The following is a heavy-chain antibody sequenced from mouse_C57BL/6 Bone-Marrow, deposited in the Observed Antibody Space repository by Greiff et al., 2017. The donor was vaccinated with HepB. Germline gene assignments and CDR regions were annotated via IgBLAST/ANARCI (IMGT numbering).Heavy chain of an antibody. V-gene: IGHV1-50*01. J-gene: IGHJ4*01. CDR2: IDPSDSST. Sequence: QVQLQQPGAELVKPGASVKLSCKASGYTFTSYWMQWVKQRPGQGLEWIGEIDPSDSSTNYNQKFKGKATLTVDTSSSTAYMQLSSLTSEDSAVYYCARQGAMDYWGQGTSVTVSS. CDR3: ARQGAMDY. CDR1: GYTFTSYW.